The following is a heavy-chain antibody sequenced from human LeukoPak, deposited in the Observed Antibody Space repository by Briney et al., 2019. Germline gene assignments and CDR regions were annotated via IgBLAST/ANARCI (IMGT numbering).Heavy chain of an antibody. Sequence: SGGSLRLSCAGSGYHFRSYGMHWVRQAPGMGLVWVSRIKTDGSSTSYAASVRGRFTISRDNAKNTVYLHMNSLRPEDTAVYYCTRVTFGARDSWGQGTLVTASS. CDR3: TRVTFGARDS. CDR2: IKTDGSST. CDR1: GYHFRSYG. D-gene: IGHD3-10*01. J-gene: IGHJ4*02. V-gene: IGHV3-74*01.